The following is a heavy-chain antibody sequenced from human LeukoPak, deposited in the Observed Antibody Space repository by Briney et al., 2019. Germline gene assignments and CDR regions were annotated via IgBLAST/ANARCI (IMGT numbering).Heavy chain of an antibody. J-gene: IGHJ4*02. CDR1: GVSFSSYW. D-gene: IGHD6-13*01. CDR2: IKEDGSET. Sequence: PGGSLRLSCAAAGVSFSSYWMGWVRQAPGKGLEWGANIKEDGSETYYVESVKGRVTISRDNSNNSLYLQMTSLRTEDTALYYCAKDSAAAGTPTSGFDYWGQGTLVTVSS. V-gene: IGHV3-7*05. CDR3: AKDSAAAGTPTSGFDY.